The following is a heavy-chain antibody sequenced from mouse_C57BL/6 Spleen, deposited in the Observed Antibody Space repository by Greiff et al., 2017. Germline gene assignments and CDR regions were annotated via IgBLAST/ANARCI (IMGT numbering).Heavy chain of an antibody. V-gene: IGHV3-6*01. CDR2: ISYDGSN. J-gene: IGHJ3*01. CDR3: SREGYDYYRCAY. D-gene: IGHD2-4*01. CDR1: GYSITSGYY. Sequence: VQLQQSGPGLVKPSQSLSLTCSVTGYSITSGYYWNWIRQFPGNKLEWMGYISYDGSNNYNPSLKNRIAITRDTSKNQFFLKLNSVSTEDTATFYFSREGYDYYRCAYWGQVTLVTVSA.